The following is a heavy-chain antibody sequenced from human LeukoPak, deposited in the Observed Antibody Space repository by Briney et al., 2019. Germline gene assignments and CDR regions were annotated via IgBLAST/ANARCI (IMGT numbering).Heavy chain of an antibody. CDR3: ARGREVAGTFYYYYYYYMDV. Sequence: SVKVSCKASGGTFSSYAISWVRQAPGQGLEWMGGIIPIFGTANYAQKFQGRVTITRNTSISTAYMELSSLRSEDTAVYYCARGREVAGTFYYYYYYYMDVWGKGTTVTVSS. CDR1: GGTFSSYA. D-gene: IGHD6-19*01. J-gene: IGHJ6*03. V-gene: IGHV1-69*05. CDR2: IIPIFGTA.